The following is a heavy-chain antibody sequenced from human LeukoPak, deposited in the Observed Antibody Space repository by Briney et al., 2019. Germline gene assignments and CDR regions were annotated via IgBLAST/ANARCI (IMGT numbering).Heavy chain of an antibody. CDR3: AGDGSYGSGSPGFDP. CDR2: IYYSGST. CDR1: CGSISRGDYY. J-gene: IGHJ5*02. D-gene: IGHD3-10*01. Sequence: PSQTLSLTCTVSCGSISRGDYYWTWIRQPPGKGLQWYGYIYYSGSTYYNPSLKSRVTISVDTSKSQFSLKLSSVTAADTAVYYCAGDGSYGSGSPGFDPWGQGTLVTVSS. V-gene: IGHV4-30-4*01.